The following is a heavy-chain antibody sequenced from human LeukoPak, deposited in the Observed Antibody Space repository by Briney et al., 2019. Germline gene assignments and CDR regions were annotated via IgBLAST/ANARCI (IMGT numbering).Heavy chain of an antibody. Sequence: SVKVSCKASGGTFRDYPLSWVRQAPGQGLEWMGGIIPMFGTAKYAQNFEGRVKITADESTSTAYMELSSLRSEDTAVYYCARASDYVWGSYPTDYWGQGTLVTVSS. CDR3: ARASDYVWGSYPTDY. CDR1: GGTFRDYP. V-gene: IGHV1-69*13. J-gene: IGHJ4*02. D-gene: IGHD3-16*02. CDR2: IIPMFGTA.